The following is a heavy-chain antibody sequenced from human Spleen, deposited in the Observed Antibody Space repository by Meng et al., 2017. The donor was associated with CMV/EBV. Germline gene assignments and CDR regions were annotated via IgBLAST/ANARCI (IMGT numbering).Heavy chain of an antibody. V-gene: IGHV3-7*01. J-gene: IGHJ6*02. Sequence: GESLKISCTGFEFTFSGYWMSWVRQAPGKGLEWVAKIKQDGSERYYVDSVKDRFIISRDNAKKSLYLQMNSLRPEDTALYYCVRDNHGFGELRQDVWGQGTTVTVSS. CDR2: IKQDGSER. CDR3: VRDNHGFGELRQDV. D-gene: IGHD3-10*01. CDR1: EFTFSGYW.